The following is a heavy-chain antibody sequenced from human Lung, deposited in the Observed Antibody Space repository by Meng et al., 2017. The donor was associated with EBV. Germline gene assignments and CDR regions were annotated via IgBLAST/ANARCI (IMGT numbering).Heavy chain of an antibody. CDR1: GGSGDSGAYY. J-gene: IGHJ4*02. CDR2: IYYSGST. V-gene: IGHV4-31*03. D-gene: IGHD6-19*01. CDR3: ARLRLVWMFDY. Sequence: QFELQGAGSGLGKPSQTLSLTCTVAGGSGDSGAYYWSWIRQRPGKGLEWIGYIYYSGSTFYTPSLKSRATLSVDTSKNQFSLKLNSVTAADTAVYYCARLRLVWMFDYWGQGALVTVSS.